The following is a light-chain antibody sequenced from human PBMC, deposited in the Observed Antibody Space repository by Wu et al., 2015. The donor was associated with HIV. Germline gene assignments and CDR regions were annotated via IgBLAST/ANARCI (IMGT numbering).Light chain of an antibody. Sequence: GRATLSCRASQSIRSHLAWYQQKPGQAPRLLIYDASSRATGIPDRFSGRGSGTDFTLTISRLEPDDFAVYFCLQYGNSPRAFGQGTKVEIE. CDR1: QSIRSH. J-gene: IGKJ1*01. CDR3: LQYGNSPRA. V-gene: IGKV3-20*01. CDR2: DAS.